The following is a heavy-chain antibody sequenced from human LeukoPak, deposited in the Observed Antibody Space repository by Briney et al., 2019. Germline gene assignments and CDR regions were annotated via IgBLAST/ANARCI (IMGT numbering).Heavy chain of an antibody. CDR1: GYTFTGYY. V-gene: IGHV1-2*02. CDR3: ARIMGVYDSSGYIGY. D-gene: IGHD3-22*01. Sequence: ASVKVSCKASGYTFTGYYMHWVRQAPGQGLEWMGWINPNSGGTNYAQEFQGRVTMTRDTSISTAYMELSRLRSDDTAVYYCARIMGVYDSSGYIGYWGQGTLVTVSS. CDR2: INPNSGGT. J-gene: IGHJ4*02.